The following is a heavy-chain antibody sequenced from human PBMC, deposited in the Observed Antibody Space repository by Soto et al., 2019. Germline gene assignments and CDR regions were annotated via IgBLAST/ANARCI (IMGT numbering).Heavy chain of an antibody. Sequence: PGGSLRLSCVASGFTFSSYSMVWVRQAPGKGLEWISYIFVTSNPIYYADSVGGRFTVSRDNAKNSLFLVMNSLRAEDTAVYYCARDKDWAFDYWGQGTLVTVSS. D-gene: IGHD3-9*01. CDR1: GFTFSSYS. J-gene: IGHJ4*02. V-gene: IGHV3-48*04. CDR2: IFVTSNPI. CDR3: ARDKDWAFDY.